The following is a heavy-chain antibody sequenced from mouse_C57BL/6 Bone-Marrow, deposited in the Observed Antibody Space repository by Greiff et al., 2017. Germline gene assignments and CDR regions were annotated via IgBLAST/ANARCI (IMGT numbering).Heavy chain of an antibody. J-gene: IGHJ3*01. CDR1: GFTFSDYG. CDR2: ISSGSSTI. V-gene: IGHV5-17*01. Sequence: EVKLMESGGGLVKPGGSLKLSCAASGFTFSDYGMHWVRQAPEKGLEWVAYISSGSSTIYYADTVKGRFTISRDNAKNTLFLQMTSLRSEDTAMYYWARPLYCGNYLFAYWGQGTLVTVSA. CDR3: ARPLYCGNYLFAY. D-gene: IGHD2-1*01.